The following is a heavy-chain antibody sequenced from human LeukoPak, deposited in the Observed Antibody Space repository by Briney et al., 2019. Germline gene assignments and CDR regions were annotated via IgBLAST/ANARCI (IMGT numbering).Heavy chain of an antibody. CDR1: GYTFTGYY. V-gene: IGHV1-2*02. J-gene: IGHJ4*02. Sequence: ASVKVSCKASGYTFTGYYMHWVRQAPGQGLEWMGWINPNSGGTNYAQKFQGRVTMTRDTSISTAYMELSRLRSDDTAVYYCARELRRLLWFGEPFDYWGQGTLVTVSS. CDR2: INPNSGGT. D-gene: IGHD3-10*01. CDR3: ARELRRLLWFGEPFDY.